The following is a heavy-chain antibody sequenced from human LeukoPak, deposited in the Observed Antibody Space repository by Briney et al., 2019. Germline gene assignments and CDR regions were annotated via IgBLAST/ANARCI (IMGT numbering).Heavy chain of an antibody. D-gene: IGHD6-19*01. CDR3: AGTLIAVAEWFGP. V-gene: IGHV4-31*03. CDR1: GGSISSGGYY. Sequence: SSETLSLTCTVPGGSISSGGYYWSWIRQHPGKGLEWIGYIYYSGSTYYNPSLKSRVTISVDTSKNQFSLKLSSVTAADTAVYYCAGTLIAVAEWFGPWGQGTLVTVSS. J-gene: IGHJ5*02. CDR2: IYYSGST.